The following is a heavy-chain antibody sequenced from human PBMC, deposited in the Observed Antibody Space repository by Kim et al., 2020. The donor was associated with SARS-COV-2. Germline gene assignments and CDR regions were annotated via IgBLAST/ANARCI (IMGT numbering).Heavy chain of an antibody. CDR2: INHSGST. V-gene: IGHV4-34*01. D-gene: IGHD2-2*01. J-gene: IGHJ3*02. CDR3: ARGPPVVVVPAATGWAFDI. CDR1: GGSFSGYY. Sequence: SETLSLTCAVYGGSFSGYYWSWIRQPPGKGLEWIGEINHSGSTNYNPSLKSRVTISVDTSKNQFSLKLSSVTAADTAVYYCARGPPVVVVPAATGWAFDIWGQGTMVTVSS.